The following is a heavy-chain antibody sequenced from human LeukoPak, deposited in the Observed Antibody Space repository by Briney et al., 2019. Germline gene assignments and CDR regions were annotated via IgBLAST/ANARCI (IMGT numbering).Heavy chain of an antibody. CDR3: GRGLTVVGAKYYFDY. Sequence: RPGRPLRLSCRTAGFRFADYGLTWVRQAPGKGLEWVSFIRSKLYGGTTEYAASVKGRLTVSRDDSESVAYLQMNGLNTEDTAVYFCGRGLTVVGAKYYFDYWGQGTLVTDSS. J-gene: IGHJ4*02. CDR2: IRSKLYGGTT. V-gene: IGHV3-49*04. D-gene: IGHD1-26*01. CDR1: GFRFADYG.